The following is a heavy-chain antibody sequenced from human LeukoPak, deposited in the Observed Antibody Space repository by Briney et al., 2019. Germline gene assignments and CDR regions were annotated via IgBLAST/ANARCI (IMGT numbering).Heavy chain of an antibody. D-gene: IGHD3-22*01. Sequence: TSQTLSLTCAISGVSVSSISAAWNWIRQSPSGGLEWLGRTYYRSKWNNHYAVSVKSRLTTKPDTSKNQFSLQMNSVTPEDTAVYYCARTALFYDSSGYPFDYWGQGTLVTVSS. J-gene: IGHJ4*02. CDR3: ARTALFYDSSGYPFDY. V-gene: IGHV6-1*01. CDR1: GVSVSSISAA. CDR2: TYYRSKWNN.